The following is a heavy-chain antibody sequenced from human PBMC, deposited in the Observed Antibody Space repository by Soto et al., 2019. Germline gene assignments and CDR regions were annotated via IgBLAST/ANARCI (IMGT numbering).Heavy chain of an antibody. D-gene: IGHD3-10*01. CDR2: IHSSVNL. Sequence: QVRLHESGPGLVKPSETLSLTCTVSGASVSSYYWSWFRQPVGKGLEWIGRIHSSVNLNYNPSLESRVTMSLDTSKNQFSLRLTSVTAADTALYLCARDVGKNYWGQGIRVAVSS. CDR3: ARDVGKNY. V-gene: IGHV4-4*07. J-gene: IGHJ4*02. CDR1: GASVSSYY.